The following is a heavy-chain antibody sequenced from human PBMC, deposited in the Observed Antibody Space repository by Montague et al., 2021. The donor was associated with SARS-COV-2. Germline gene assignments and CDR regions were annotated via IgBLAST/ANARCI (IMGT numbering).Heavy chain of an antibody. CDR1: GGSISSYY. V-gene: IGHV4-59*08. Sequence: SETLSLTCTVSGGSISSYYWSWIRKPPGKGMEWVGYIYYSGSTNYNPSLKSRVTISVDTSKNKFSLKLSSVTASDTAVYYCARGFDYWGQGTLVTVSS. CDR2: IYYSGST. CDR3: ARGFDY. J-gene: IGHJ4*02.